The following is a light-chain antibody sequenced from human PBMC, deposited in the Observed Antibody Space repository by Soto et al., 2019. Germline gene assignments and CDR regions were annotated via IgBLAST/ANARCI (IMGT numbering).Light chain of an antibody. Sequence: QSALTQPASVSGSPGQSITISCTSSDVSGYNYVSWYQQHPDKAPKVMIYDVGNRPSGVSNRFSGSKSGNTASLTISGLQAEDEADYYCSSYTSSSTLVVFGGGTKLTVL. CDR1: SSDVSGYNY. CDR3: SSYTSSSTLVV. CDR2: DVG. V-gene: IGLV2-14*01. J-gene: IGLJ2*01.